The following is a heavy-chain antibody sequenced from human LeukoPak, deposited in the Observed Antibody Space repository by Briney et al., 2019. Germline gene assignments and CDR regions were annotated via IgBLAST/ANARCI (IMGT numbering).Heavy chain of an antibody. CDR2: IKGDGRET. V-gene: IGHV3-74*01. J-gene: IGHJ5*02. CDR3: VRGQIGVSVIVH. D-gene: IGHD3-22*01. CDR1: VFTFSDYW. Sequence: GGSLRLSCAASVFTFSDYWMHWVRQVPGKGLVCVSRIKGDGRETNYADSVRGRFTISRHNAKNTLFLQMNSMRVEDTAVYYCVRGQIGVSVIVHWGQGTLVTVSS.